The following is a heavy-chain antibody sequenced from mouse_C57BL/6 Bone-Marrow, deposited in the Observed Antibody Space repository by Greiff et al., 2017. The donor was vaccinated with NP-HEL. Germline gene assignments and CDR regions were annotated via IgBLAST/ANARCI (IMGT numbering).Heavy chain of an antibody. V-gene: IGHV1-64*01. J-gene: IGHJ3*01. CDR3: AENRLRPFAY. CDR1: GYTFTSYW. CDR2: IHPNSGST. D-gene: IGHD3-2*02. Sequence: VKLQQPGAELVKPGASVKLSCKASGYTFTSYWMHWVKQRPGQGLEWIGMIHPNSGSTNYNEKFKSKATLTVDKSSSTAYMQLSSLTSEDSAVYYCAENRLRPFAYWGQGTLVTVSA.